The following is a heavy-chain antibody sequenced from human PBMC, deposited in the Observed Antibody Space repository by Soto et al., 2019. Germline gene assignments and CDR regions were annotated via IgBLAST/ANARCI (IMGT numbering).Heavy chain of an antibody. CDR1: GYTFTSYD. Sequence: ASVKVSCKTSGYTFTSYDINWVRQATGQGLEWMAWMNPNNGDTGYAPKFQGRVTLTKNTSISTAYMELSSLTSEDTAVYYCARGLSVAGTGYWGQGTLVTVSS. J-gene: IGHJ4*02. CDR2: MNPNNGDT. CDR3: ARGLSVAGTGY. V-gene: IGHV1-8*01. D-gene: IGHD6-19*01.